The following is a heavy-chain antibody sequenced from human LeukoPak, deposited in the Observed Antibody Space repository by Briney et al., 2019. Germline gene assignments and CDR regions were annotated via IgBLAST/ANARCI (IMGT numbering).Heavy chain of an antibody. J-gene: IGHJ5*02. CDR3: ARDQDTAMGFRGRTRSFDP. CDR2: ISAYNGNT. Sequence: GASVAVSCKASGYAFTSYGISWVRQAPGQGLEWMGWISAYNGNTNYAQKLRGRVTMTTDTSTSTAYMELRSLRSDDTAVYYCARDQDTAMGFRGRTRSFDPWGQGTLVTVSS. D-gene: IGHD5-18*01. CDR1: GYAFTSYG. V-gene: IGHV1-18*04.